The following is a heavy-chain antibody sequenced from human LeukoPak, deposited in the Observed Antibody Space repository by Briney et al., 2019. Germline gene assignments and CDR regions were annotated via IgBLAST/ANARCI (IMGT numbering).Heavy chain of an antibody. V-gene: IGHV1-69*04. J-gene: IGHJ4*02. CDR1: GGTFSSYT. Sequence: SVKVSCKASGGTFSSYTISWVRQAPGQGLEWMGRIIPILGIANYAQKFQGRVTITADKSTSTAYMELSSLRSEDTAVYYCARDADSSAYLYYFDYWGQGTLVTVSS. D-gene: IGHD3-22*01. CDR3: ARDADSSAYLYYFDY. CDR2: IIPILGIA.